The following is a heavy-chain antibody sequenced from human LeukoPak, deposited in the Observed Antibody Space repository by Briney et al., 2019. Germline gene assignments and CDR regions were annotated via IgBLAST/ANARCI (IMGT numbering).Heavy chain of an antibody. CDR2: ISYDGSQK. CDR3: ARDTDEWYNSPGDY. V-gene: IGHV3-30*04. J-gene: IGHJ4*02. Sequence: GGSLRLSCAVSGFTLNTYAMHWVRQAPGKGLEWVAIISYDGSQKYYADSLKGRFTISRDNCRNTLYLQMNSLRDDDTGMYYCARDTDEWYNSPGDYWGQGTVVSVSS. D-gene: IGHD1-1*01. CDR1: GFTLNTYA.